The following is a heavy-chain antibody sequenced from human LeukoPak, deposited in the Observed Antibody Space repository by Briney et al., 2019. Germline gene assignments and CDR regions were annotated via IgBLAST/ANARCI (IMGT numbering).Heavy chain of an antibody. CDR2: IYYSGST. J-gene: IGHJ4*02. CDR1: GGSIRSSSYY. D-gene: IGHD3-10*01. V-gene: IGHV4-39*01. CDR3: ARLWLGVRPPDY. Sequence: SETLSLTCTVSGGSIRSSSYYWGWIRQPPGKGLEWIGSIYYSGSTYYNPSLKSRVTISVDTSKNQFSLKLSSLTAADTAVYYCARLWLGVRPPDYWGQGTLVTASS.